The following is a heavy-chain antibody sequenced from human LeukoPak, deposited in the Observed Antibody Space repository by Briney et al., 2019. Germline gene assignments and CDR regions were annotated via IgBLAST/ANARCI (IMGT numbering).Heavy chain of an antibody. J-gene: IGHJ3*02. CDR1: GGSISSYY. CDR3: ASTVVTPEDAFDI. Sequence: SETLSLTCTVSGGSISSYYWSWIRQPPGKGLEWIGYIYYSGSTNYNPSLKSRVTISGDTSKNQFSLKLSSVTAADTAVYYCASTVVTPEDAFDIWGQGTMVTVSS. CDR2: IYYSGST. V-gene: IGHV4-59*01. D-gene: IGHD4-23*01.